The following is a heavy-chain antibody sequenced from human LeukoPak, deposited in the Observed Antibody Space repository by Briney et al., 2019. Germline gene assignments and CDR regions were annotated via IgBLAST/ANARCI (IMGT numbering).Heavy chain of an antibody. Sequence: SETLSLTCTVSGGYISSGGYYWSWIRQPPGKGLEWIGYIYYSGSTYYNPSLKSRVTISVDTSKNQFSLKLSSVTAADTAVYYCAREGSSRSAFDIWGQGTMVTVSS. V-gene: IGHV4-30-4*08. CDR2: IYYSGST. J-gene: IGHJ3*02. D-gene: IGHD6-13*01. CDR1: GGYISSGGYY. CDR3: AREGSSRSAFDI.